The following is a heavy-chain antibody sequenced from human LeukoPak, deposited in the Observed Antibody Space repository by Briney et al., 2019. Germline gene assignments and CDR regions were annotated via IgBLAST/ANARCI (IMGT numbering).Heavy chain of an antibody. V-gene: IGHV3-48*03. Sequence: GGSLRLSCAASGFTFSSYEMNWVRQAPGKGLEWVAYISSSGSTIYYTDSVKGRFTISRDNAKNSLYLQMNSLRAEDTAVYYCARAGRYVVRGVDGNMNVWGKGTTVTVSS. D-gene: IGHD3-10*01. CDR2: ISSSGSTI. J-gene: IGHJ6*03. CDR3: ARAGRYVVRGVDGNMNV. CDR1: GFTFSSYE.